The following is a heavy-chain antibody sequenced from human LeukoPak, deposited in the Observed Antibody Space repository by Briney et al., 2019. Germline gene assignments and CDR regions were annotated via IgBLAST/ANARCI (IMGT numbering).Heavy chain of an antibody. J-gene: IGHJ6*04. Sequence: PSETLSLTCAVSGHSISAGYYWGWIRQPPGKGLEWIGSMSHNRGTYYNPSLKSRVTISMDTSKNQISLRLTSVTAADTAVYYCASYYASGVSAYNYYGMDVWGKGTTVTVSS. CDR3: ASYYASGVSAYNYYGMDV. V-gene: IGHV4-38-2*01. CDR2: MSHNRGT. D-gene: IGHD3-10*01. CDR1: GHSISAGYY.